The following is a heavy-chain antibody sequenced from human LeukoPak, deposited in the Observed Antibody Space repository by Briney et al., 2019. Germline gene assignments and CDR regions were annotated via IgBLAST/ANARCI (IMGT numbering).Heavy chain of an antibody. V-gene: IGHV4-34*01. CDR2: INHSGST. D-gene: IGHD3-10*01. CDR1: GGSFSGYY. CDR3: ASSMVRGVRNPNWFDP. Sequence: PSETLSLTCAVYGGSFSGYYWSWIRQPPGKRLEWIGEINHSGSTNYNPSLKSRVTISVDTSKNQFSLKLSSVTAADTAVYYCASSMVRGVRNPNWFDPWGQGTLVTVSS. J-gene: IGHJ5*02.